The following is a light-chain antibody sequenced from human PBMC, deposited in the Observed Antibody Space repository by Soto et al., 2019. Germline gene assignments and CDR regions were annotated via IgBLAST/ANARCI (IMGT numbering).Light chain of an antibody. CDR1: SRDVGGYDY. J-gene: IGLJ2*01. CDR2: EVT. V-gene: IGLV2-14*01. Sequence: QSALTQPASVSGSPGQSITISCAGTSRDVGGYDYVSWYQQYPGKAPKVMIFEVTHRPSGVSERFSGSKSGNTASLTISWLQDEDEADYYCSSYTNSATVVFGGGTKVTVL. CDR3: SSYTNSATVV.